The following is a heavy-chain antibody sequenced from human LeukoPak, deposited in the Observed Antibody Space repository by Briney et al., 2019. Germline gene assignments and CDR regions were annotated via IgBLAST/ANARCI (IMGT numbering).Heavy chain of an antibody. V-gene: IGHV4-34*01. CDR2: INHSGST. D-gene: IGHD5-18*01. J-gene: IGHJ4*02. Sequence: KPSETLSLTCAVYGGSFSGYYWSWIRQPPGKGLEWIGEINHSGSTNYNPSLKSRVTISVDTSKNQFSLKLSSVTAADTAVYYCLRINSYGYVLIDYWGQGTLVTVSS. CDR3: LRINSYGYVLIDY. CDR1: GGSFSGYY.